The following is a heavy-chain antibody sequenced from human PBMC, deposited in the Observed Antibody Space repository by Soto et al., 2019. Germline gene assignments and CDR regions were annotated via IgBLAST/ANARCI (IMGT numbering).Heavy chain of an antibody. CDR1: GFTFSSYA. Sequence: GGSLRLSCAASGFTFSSYAMSWVRQAPGKGLEWVSAISGSGGSTYYADSVKGRFTISRDNSKNTPYLQMNSLRAEDTAVYYCAKDTIAAAVSYYYMDVWGKGTTVTVSS. CDR2: ISGSGGST. CDR3: AKDTIAAAVSYYYMDV. J-gene: IGHJ6*03. D-gene: IGHD6-13*01. V-gene: IGHV3-23*01.